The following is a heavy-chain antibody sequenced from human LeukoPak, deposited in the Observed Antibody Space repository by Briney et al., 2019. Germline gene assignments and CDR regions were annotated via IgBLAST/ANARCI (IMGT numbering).Heavy chain of an antibody. CDR1: GFTFSSYA. D-gene: IGHD3-22*01. V-gene: IGHV3-30-3*01. Sequence: GGSLRLSCAASGFTFSSYAMHRVRQAPGKGLEWVALISYDGSNKYYADSVKGRLTISRDNSKNTLCLQMNSLRAEDTAVYYCVRGEYYYDSSGRGFDLWGRGTLVTVSS. CDR2: ISYDGSNK. J-gene: IGHJ2*01. CDR3: VRGEYYYDSSGRGFDL.